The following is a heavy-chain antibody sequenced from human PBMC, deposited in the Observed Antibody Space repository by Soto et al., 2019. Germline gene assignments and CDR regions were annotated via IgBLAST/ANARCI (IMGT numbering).Heavy chain of an antibody. D-gene: IGHD4-17*01. J-gene: IGHJ4*02. CDR3: ARLYGDYVYYFDY. Sequence: QLQLQESGPGLVKPSETLSLTCTVSGGSISSSSYYWGWIRQPPGKGLEWIGSIYYSGSTYYNPSLKGRVTISVDTSKNQFSLKLSSVTAADTAVYYCARLYGDYVYYFDYWGQGTLVTVSS. V-gene: IGHV4-39*01. CDR1: GGSISSSSYY. CDR2: IYYSGST.